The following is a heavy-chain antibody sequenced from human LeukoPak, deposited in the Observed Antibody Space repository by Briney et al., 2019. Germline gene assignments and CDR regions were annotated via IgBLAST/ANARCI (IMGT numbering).Heavy chain of an antibody. Sequence: SETLSLTCTVSGGSISSYYWNWIRQPPGKGLECFGYIYYSGSTSYNPSLKSRVTISIDTSKNQFSLKLNSITAADTAVYYCARQSRVGGTCFDYWGQGALVTVSS. J-gene: IGHJ4*02. D-gene: IGHD2-15*01. CDR3: ARQSRVGGTCFDY. V-gene: IGHV4-59*01. CDR1: GGSISSYY. CDR2: IYYSGST.